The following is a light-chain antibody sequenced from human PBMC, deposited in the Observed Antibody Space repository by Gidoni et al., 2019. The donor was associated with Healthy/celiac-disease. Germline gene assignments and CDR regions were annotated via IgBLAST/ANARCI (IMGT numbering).Light chain of an antibody. V-gene: IGKV1D-12*01. CDR3: QQANSFPLT. CDR2: AAS. Sequence: DIQMTHSPSSVSASVGDRVTITCRASQGISSWLDWYQQKPGKAPKLLIYAASSLQSGVPSRFSGSGSGTDFTLTISSLQPEDFATYYCQQANSFPLTFGEGTKVEIK. J-gene: IGKJ4*01. CDR1: QGISSW.